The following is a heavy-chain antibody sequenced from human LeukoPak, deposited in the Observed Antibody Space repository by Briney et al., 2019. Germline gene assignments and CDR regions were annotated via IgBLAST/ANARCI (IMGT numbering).Heavy chain of an antibody. J-gene: IGHJ3*02. CDR3: ARYPQFSSDAFDI. CDR2: INHRGST. Sequence: SETLSLTCAVYGGSFSGHYWSWIRQPPGKGLEWIGEINHRGSTNYNPSLKSRVTISVDTSKNQFSLKLSSVTAADTAVYYCARYPQFSSDAFDIWGQGTMVTVSS. V-gene: IGHV4-34*01. CDR1: GGSFSGHY.